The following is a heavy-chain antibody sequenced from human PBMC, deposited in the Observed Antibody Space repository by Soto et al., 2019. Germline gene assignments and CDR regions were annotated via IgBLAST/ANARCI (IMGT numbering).Heavy chain of an antibody. J-gene: IGHJ6*02. CDR3: ARGLFTMVRGYGYGMDV. Sequence: GGSLRLSCAASGFTFSSYSMNWVRQAPGKGQEWVTYISSSSSTIYYADSVKGRFTISRDNAKNSLYLQMNSLRDEDTAVYFCARGLFTMVRGYGYGMDVWGQGTTVTVSS. V-gene: IGHV3-48*02. CDR2: ISSSSSTI. CDR1: GFTFSSYS. D-gene: IGHD3-10*01.